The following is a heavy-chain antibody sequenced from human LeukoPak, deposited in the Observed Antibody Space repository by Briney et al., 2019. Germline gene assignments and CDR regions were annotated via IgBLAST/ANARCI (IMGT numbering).Heavy chain of an antibody. D-gene: IGHD5-12*01. V-gene: IGHV1-8*03. CDR2: MNPNSGNT. CDR3: ARVSGDEPRFDY. J-gene: IGHJ4*02. Sequence: ASVKVSCKASGYTFTSYDINWVRQATGQGLEWMGWMNPNSGNTGYAQKFQGRVTITRNTSISTAYMELSSLRSEDTAVYYCARVSGDEPRFDYWGQGTLVTVSS. CDR1: GYTFTSYD.